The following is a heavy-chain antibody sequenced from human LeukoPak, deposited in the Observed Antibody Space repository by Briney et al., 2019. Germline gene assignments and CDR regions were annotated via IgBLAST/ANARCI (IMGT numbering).Heavy chain of an antibody. D-gene: IGHD3-10*01. CDR2: IYTSGST. J-gene: IGHJ4*02. Sequence: SETLSLTCTVSGGSISSYYWSWLRQPAGKGLEWIGRIYTSGSTNYNPSLKSRVTMSVDTSKNQFSLKLSSVTAADTAVYYCARDSYYYGSGSSPLFDYWGQGTLVTVSS. CDR1: GGSISSYY. V-gene: IGHV4-4*07. CDR3: ARDSYYYGSGSSPLFDY.